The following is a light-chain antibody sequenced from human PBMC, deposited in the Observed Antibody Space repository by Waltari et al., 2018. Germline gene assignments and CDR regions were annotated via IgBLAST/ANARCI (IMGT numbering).Light chain of an antibody. CDR1: QNIENY. V-gene: IGKV1-39*01. CDR3: QQTYSTPTIT. Sequence: DIQMTQSPSSLSAAVGDRLIITCRASQNIENYLNWYQQKPGGAPKLLIYAASSLQSGVPSRFSGSGSGTDFTLTISNLQPEDFATYYCQQTYSTPTITFGRGTRLDI. CDR2: AAS. J-gene: IGKJ5*01.